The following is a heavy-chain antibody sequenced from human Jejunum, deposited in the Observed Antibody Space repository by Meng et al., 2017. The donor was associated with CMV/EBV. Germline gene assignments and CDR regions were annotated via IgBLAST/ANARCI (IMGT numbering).Heavy chain of an antibody. CDR3: ARADKVRFDY. Sequence: QGPRQESAPGLVKPSGTLSLLCAVSGVSMSSTNWWSWVRQPPGKGLEWIGEIYHSGSTNYNPSLKSRVSISVDKSKNQFSLKLSSVTAADTAVYYCARADKVRFDYWGQGTLVTVSS. CDR2: IYHSGST. J-gene: IGHJ4*02. V-gene: IGHV4-4*02. CDR1: GVSMSSTNW.